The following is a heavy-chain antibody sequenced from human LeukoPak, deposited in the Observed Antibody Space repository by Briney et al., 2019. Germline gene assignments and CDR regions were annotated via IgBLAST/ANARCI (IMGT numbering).Heavy chain of an antibody. D-gene: IGHD5-24*01. CDR2: IYYSGST. J-gene: IGHJ4*02. Sequence: SETLSLTCTVSGGSISGNYWSWIRQPPGKGLEWIGYIYYSGSTNYNPSLKSRVTISVDTSKNQFSLKLSSVTAADTAVYYCARSLVRATTYYFDYWGQGTLVTVSS. V-gene: IGHV4-59*08. CDR3: ARSLVRATTYYFDY. CDR1: GGSISGNY.